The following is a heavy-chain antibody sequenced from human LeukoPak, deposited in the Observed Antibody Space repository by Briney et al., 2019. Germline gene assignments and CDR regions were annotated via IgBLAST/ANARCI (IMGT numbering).Heavy chain of an antibody. V-gene: IGHV7-4-1*02. Sequence: ASVKVSCKASGYTFTEHSMNWVRQTPGQGLEWMGWINTNTGIPSYAPDFTGRFVFSLDISVTTAYLQTSGLKAEDTAVHYCTSPQGLSDYFDSWGQGTRVTVSS. CDR1: GYTFTEHS. CDR3: TSPQGLSDYFDS. CDR2: INTNTGIP. J-gene: IGHJ4*02. D-gene: IGHD5/OR15-5a*01.